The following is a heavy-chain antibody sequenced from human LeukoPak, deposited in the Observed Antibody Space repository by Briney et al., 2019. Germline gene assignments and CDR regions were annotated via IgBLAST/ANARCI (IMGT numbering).Heavy chain of an antibody. J-gene: IGHJ4*02. CDR3: AREIPYDSSGYYHPYYFDY. D-gene: IGHD3-22*01. Sequence: SETLSLTCAVYGGSLSGYYWSWIRQPPGKGLEWIGEINHSGSTNYNPSLKSRATISVDTSKNQFSLKLSSVTAADTAVYYCAREIPYDSSGYYHPYYFDYWGQGTLVTVSS. CDR2: INHSGST. CDR1: GGSLSGYY. V-gene: IGHV4-34*01.